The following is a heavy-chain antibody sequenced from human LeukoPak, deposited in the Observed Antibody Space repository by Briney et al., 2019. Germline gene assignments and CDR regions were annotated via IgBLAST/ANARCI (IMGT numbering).Heavy chain of an antibody. CDR2: INHSGST. J-gene: IGHJ4*02. CDR3: ARGASNTAMVKEHDY. V-gene: IGHV4-34*01. CDR1: GGSFSGYY. D-gene: IGHD5-18*01. Sequence: PSETLSLTCAVYGGSFSGYYWSWIRQPPGKGLEWIGEINHSGSTNYNPSLKSRVTISVDTSKNQFSLKLSSVTATDTAVYYCARGASNTAMVKEHDYWGQGTLVTVSS.